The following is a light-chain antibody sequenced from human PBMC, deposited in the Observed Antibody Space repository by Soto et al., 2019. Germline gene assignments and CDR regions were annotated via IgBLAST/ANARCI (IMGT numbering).Light chain of an antibody. Sequence: EIVLTQSPATLSLSPGERATLSCRASQSVSSFLAWYQQRPGQAPRLLIYDASNRATGIPARFSGSGSGTDFTLTINSLEPEDFAVYYCQHRSDWPRNFGQGTKLEIK. CDR1: QSVSSF. CDR2: DAS. CDR3: QHRSDWPRN. J-gene: IGKJ2*02. V-gene: IGKV3-11*01.